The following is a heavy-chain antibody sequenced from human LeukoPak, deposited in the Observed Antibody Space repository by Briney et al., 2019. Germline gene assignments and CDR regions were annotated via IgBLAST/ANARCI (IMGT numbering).Heavy chain of an antibody. D-gene: IGHD3-16*01. CDR3: ARRRDDILSYSYDYYMDV. CDR2: IGSSSSTI. J-gene: IGHJ6*03. Sequence: GGSLRLSCAASGFTFSIFGMNWVRQAPGKGLEWVAYIGSSSSTIYYADSAKGRFTISRDNAKKSLSLQMSSLRAEDTAVYYCARRRDDILSYSYDYYMDVWGKGTTVTVSS. CDR1: GFTFSIFG. V-gene: IGHV3-48*04.